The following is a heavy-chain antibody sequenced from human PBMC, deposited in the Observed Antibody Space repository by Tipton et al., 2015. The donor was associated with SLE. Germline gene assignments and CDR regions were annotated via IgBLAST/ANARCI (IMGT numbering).Heavy chain of an antibody. CDR2: VDYSGKV. J-gene: IGHJ4*02. V-gene: IGHV4-39*01. CDR1: GAFINNVASKDS. Sequence: TLSLTCSVSGAFINNVASKDSWAWIRQPPGKGLEWIGSVDYSGKVSYNPSLGSRVTTSADTSRNQFSLRLTSVTAADTAVYYCARHAGDYAYFDSWGQGTLVTVSS. D-gene: IGHD4-17*01. CDR3: ARHAGDYAYFDS.